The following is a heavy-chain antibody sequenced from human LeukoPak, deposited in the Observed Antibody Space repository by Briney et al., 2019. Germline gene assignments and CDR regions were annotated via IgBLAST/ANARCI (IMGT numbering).Heavy chain of an antibody. CDR3: ASQRAAADVDY. J-gene: IGHJ4*02. CDR2: MKQDGSKK. V-gene: IGHV3-7*03. CDR1: GFTFSSYW. D-gene: IGHD6-25*01. Sequence: GGSLRLSCAASGFTFSSYWMTWVRQAPGQGRDWVANMKQDGSKKSYVDSVKGRFTIYRDNAKTSLYLQMNSLRADDTRVYYCASQRAAADVDYWGQGSMVTVSS.